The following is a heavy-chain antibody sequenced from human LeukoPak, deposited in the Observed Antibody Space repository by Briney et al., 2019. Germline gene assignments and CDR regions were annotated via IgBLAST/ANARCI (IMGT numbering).Heavy chain of an antibody. Sequence: SETLSLTRALYLVSLCGHHWSWIRQPPRKGLHYIRDIHHSGSTNDHPSLKRRFTISIDTSKNQFTLKLSSVTAEDTACYYCARRMNSGWTYLYFDLWGRGTLVTVSS. CDR1: LVSLCGHH. V-gene: IGHV4-34*01. CDR3: ARRMNSGWTYLYFDL. J-gene: IGHJ2*01. D-gene: IGHD6-19*01. CDR2: IHHSGST.